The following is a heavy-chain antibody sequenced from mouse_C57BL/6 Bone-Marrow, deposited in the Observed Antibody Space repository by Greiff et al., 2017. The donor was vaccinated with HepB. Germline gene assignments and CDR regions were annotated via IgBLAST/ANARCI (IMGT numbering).Heavy chain of an antibody. D-gene: IGHD1-1*01. CDR2: INPGSGGT. CDR3: ARGRTTVYFDY. V-gene: IGHV1-54*01. Sequence: QVQLQQSGAELVRPGTSVKVSCKASGYAFTNYLIEWVKQRPGQGLEWIGVINPGSGGTKYNEKFKSKATLTVDKPSSTAYMQLSSLTSEDSAVYYCARGRTTVYFDYWGQGTTLTVSS. CDR1: GYAFTNYL. J-gene: IGHJ2*01.